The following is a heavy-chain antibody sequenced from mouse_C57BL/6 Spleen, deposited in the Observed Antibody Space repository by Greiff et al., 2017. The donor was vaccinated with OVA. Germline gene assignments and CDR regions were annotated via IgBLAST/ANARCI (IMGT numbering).Heavy chain of an antibody. V-gene: IGHV1-50*01. CDR2: IDPSDSYT. CDR1: GYTFTSYW. J-gene: IGHJ3*01. Sequence: QQSCTASGYTFTSYWMQWVKQRPGQGLEWIGEIDPSDSYTNYNQKFKGKATLTVDTSSSTAYMQLSSLTSEDSAVYYCARSHYDYDVAYWGQGTLVTVSA. CDR3: ARSHYDYDVAY. D-gene: IGHD2-4*01.